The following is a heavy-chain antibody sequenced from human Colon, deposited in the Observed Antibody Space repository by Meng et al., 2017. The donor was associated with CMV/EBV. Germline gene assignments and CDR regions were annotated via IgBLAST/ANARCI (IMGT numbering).Heavy chain of an antibody. CDR2: INHNGIT. Sequence: GSLRLSCAVSGVSLSGYHWSWVRQAPGKDLEWIGDINHNGITKYNPSLKSRLTISVDMSENEFSLRLSSLTAADTAVYYCARRIWSGSLYNWFDPWGQGTLVTVSS. CDR1: GVSLSGYH. V-gene: IGHV4-34*01. D-gene: IGHD3-3*01. J-gene: IGHJ5*02. CDR3: ARRIWSGSLYNWFDP.